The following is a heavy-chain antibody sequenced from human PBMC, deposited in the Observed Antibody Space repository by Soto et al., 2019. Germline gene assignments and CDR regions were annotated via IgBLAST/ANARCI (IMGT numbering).Heavy chain of an antibody. V-gene: IGHV4-34*01. Sequence: QVQLQQWGAGLLKPSETLSLTCAVYGGSFSGYYWSWIRQPPGKGLEWIGEINHSGSTNYNPSLKGGATISVDPSKNQFSLKRGSGAAGDRAVYYWARRPRGGGGDYWGQGTLVTVSS. CDR1: GGSFSGYY. D-gene: IGHD3-10*01. CDR2: INHSGST. J-gene: IGHJ4*02. CDR3: ARRPRGGGGDY.